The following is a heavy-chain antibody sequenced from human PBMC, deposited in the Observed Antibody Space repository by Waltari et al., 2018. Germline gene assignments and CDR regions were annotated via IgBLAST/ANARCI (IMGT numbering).Heavy chain of an antibody. CDR2: IKQDGSEK. D-gene: IGHD1-26*01. J-gene: IGHJ5*02. Sequence: EVQLVESGGGLVQPGGSLRLSCVASGFIISSVWMPWVRKAPGKGLEWVANIKQDGSEKYYVGSVKGRFTISRDNTKNSLYLEMSNLRAEDTAVYYCGRDRLVGGLDPWGQGTLVTVSS. CDR1: GFIISSVW. V-gene: IGHV3-7*01. CDR3: GRDRLVGGLDP.